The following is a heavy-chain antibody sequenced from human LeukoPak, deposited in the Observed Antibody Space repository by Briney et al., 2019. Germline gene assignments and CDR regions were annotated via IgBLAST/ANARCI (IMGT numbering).Heavy chain of an antibody. CDR3: ARSVGGSLLWFGEPAFNYFDY. CDR2: IYHSGTT. Sequence: SETLSLTCTVSGYSISSGYYWGWIRQPPGKGLEWLGSIYHSGTTYYNPSLKSRVTISLDTSKNQFSLKLSSVTAADTAVYYCARSVGGSLLWFGEPAFNYFDYWGQGTLVTVSS. CDR1: GYSISSGYY. J-gene: IGHJ4*02. D-gene: IGHD3-10*01. V-gene: IGHV4-38-2*02.